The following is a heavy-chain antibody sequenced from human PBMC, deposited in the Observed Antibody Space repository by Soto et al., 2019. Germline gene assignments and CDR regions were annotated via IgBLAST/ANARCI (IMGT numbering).Heavy chain of an antibody. J-gene: IGHJ5*02. CDR2: IYYSGST. Sequence: SETLSLTCTVSGVSISSGGYYWSWIRQPPGKGLEWIGYIYYSGSTYYNPSLKSRVTISVDTSKNQFSLKLSSVTAADTAVYYCARAYSSLNNWFDPWGQGTLVTVSS. CDR3: ARAYSSLNNWFDP. D-gene: IGHD6-13*01. CDR1: GVSISSGGYY. V-gene: IGHV4-30-4*08.